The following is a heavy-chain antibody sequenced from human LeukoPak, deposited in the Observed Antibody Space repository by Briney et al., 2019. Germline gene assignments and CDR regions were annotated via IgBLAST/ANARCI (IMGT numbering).Heavy chain of an antibody. CDR2: IYYSGST. J-gene: IGHJ4*01. D-gene: IGHD2/OR15-2a*01. CDR3: AAWQNRLFDY. Sequence: SETLSLTCTVSGGSISGSSYYWGWIRQPPGKGLEWIGSIYYSGSTYYNPSLKSRVTISVDTSKNQFSLKLNSVTATDTAVYYCAAWQNRLFDYWGHGTLVTVSS. CDR1: GGSISGSSYY. V-gene: IGHV4-39*01.